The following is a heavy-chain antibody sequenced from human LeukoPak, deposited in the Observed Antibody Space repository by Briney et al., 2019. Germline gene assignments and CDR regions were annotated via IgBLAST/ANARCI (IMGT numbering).Heavy chain of an antibody. CDR1: GFTFSDYY. V-gene: IGHV3-11*04. D-gene: IGHD2-2*01. Sequence: GGSLRLSCAASGFTFSDYYMSWLRQAPGKGLEWVSYISSSGSTIYYADSVKGRFTISRDNAKNSLYLQMNSLRAEDTAVYYCASGGIVVVPAAMPNWFDPWGQGTLVTVSS. CDR3: ASGGIVVVPAAMPNWFDP. CDR2: ISSSGSTI. J-gene: IGHJ5*02.